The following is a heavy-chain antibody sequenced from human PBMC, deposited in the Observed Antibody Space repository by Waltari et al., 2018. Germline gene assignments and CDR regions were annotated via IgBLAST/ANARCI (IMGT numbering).Heavy chain of an antibody. CDR3: ARGLATDIVVVPAAIQGFDY. J-gene: IGHJ4*02. V-gene: IGHV4-34*01. Sequence: QVQLQQWGAGLLRPSETLSLTCAVYGGSSRGYSWSWIRQPPGKGMGWIGEINHIGSTNYNPSLKSRVTISVDTSKNQFSLKLSSVTAADTAVYYCARGLATDIVVVPAAIQGFDYWGQGTLVTVSS. D-gene: IGHD2-2*02. CDR2: INHIGST. CDR1: GGSSRGYS.